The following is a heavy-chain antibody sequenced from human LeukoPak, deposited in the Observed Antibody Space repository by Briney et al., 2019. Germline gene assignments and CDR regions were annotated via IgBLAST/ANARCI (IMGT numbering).Heavy chain of an antibody. D-gene: IGHD3-10*01. CDR1: GGSISSYY. J-gene: IGHJ3*02. V-gene: IGHV4-59*08. CDR2: IYYSGST. CDR3: ARLNYYGSGSYYLDI. Sequence: SETLSLTCTVSGGSISSYYWSWIRQPPGKGLEWIGYIYYSGSTNYNPSLKSRVTISVDTSKNQFSLKLSSVTAADTAVYYCARLNYYGSGSYYLDIWGQGTMVTVS.